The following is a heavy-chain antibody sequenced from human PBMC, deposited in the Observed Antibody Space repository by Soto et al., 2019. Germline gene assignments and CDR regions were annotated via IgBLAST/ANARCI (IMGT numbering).Heavy chain of an antibody. Sequence: QVQLVESGGGVVQPGRSLRLSCAASGFTFSSYGMHWVRQAPGKGLEWVAVISYDGCNKYYADSVKGRFTISRDNSKNTLYLQMNSLRAEDTAVYYCARGDYGDPAIAFDIWGQGTMVTVSS. V-gene: IGHV3-30*03. D-gene: IGHD4-17*01. CDR2: ISYDGCNK. CDR1: GFTFSSYG. CDR3: ARGDYGDPAIAFDI. J-gene: IGHJ3*02.